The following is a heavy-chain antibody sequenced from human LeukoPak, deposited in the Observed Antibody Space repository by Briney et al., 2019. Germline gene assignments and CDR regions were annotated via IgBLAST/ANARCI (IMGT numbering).Heavy chain of an antibody. CDR1: GFTFSSYA. Sequence: GGSLRLSCAASGFTFSSYAMSWVRQAPGKGLEWVSAMSGGGGSTYYADSVKGRFTVSRDNSKNTLYLQMNSLRAEDTAVYYCARHCSSASCYRFEYWGQGSLVTVSS. CDR2: MSGGGGST. D-gene: IGHD2-2*01. J-gene: IGHJ4*02. CDR3: ARHCSSASCYRFEY. V-gene: IGHV3-23*01.